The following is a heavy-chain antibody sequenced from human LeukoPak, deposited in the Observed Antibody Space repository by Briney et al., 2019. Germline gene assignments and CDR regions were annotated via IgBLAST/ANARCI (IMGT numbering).Heavy chain of an antibody. V-gene: IGHV1-8*01. Sequence: ASVKVSCKASGYTFTSYDINWVRQATGQGLEWMGWMNPNSGNTGYAQKFQGRVTMTRNTSISTAYMELSSLRSEDTAVYYCARVTAAAGTFSYYCYYMDVWGKGTTVTVSS. CDR2: MNPNSGNT. J-gene: IGHJ6*03. D-gene: IGHD6-13*01. CDR3: ARVTAAAGTFSYYCYYMDV. CDR1: GYTFTSYD.